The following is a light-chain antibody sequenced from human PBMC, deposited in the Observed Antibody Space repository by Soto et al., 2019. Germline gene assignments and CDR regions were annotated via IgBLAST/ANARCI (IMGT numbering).Light chain of an antibody. CDR3: QQYDKWPHT. CDR2: GAS. Sequence: ERVMTQSPATLSVSPGERATLSCRASQSVSSDLAWYQQKPGQAPRLLIYGASTRATGIPARFSGSGSGTEFTLTISSLQSEDFAVYYCQQYDKWPHTFGQGTKLEIK. CDR1: QSVSSD. V-gene: IGKV3-15*01. J-gene: IGKJ2*01.